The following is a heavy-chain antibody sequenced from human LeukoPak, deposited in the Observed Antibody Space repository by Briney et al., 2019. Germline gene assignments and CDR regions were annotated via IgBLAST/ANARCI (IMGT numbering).Heavy chain of an antibody. CDR3: ARDSPYSSGWPDLDY. V-gene: IGHV1-2*04. CDR1: GGTFSSYA. CDR2: INPNSGGT. J-gene: IGHJ4*02. Sequence: GASVKVSCKASGGTFSSYAISWVRQAPGQGLEWMGWINPNSGGTNYAQKFQGWVTMTRDTSISTAYMELSRLRSDDTAVYYCARDSPYSSGWPDLDYWGQGTLVTVSS. D-gene: IGHD6-19*01.